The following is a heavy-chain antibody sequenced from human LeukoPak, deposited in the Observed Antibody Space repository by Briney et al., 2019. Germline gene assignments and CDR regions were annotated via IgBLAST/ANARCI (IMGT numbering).Heavy chain of an antibody. CDR1: GFRFSTYG. Sequence: GGSLRLSCEASGFRFSTYGMNWVRQAPGKGLECVSLIYSGGFTNYADSVRGRFTISRDNSKNTLYLQMNSLRVEDTAIYFCARGGYRSSSAFYYMDVWGKGTTVTVSS. D-gene: IGHD6-6*01. CDR2: IYSGGFT. CDR3: ARGGYRSSSAFYYMDV. V-gene: IGHV3-53*01. J-gene: IGHJ6*03.